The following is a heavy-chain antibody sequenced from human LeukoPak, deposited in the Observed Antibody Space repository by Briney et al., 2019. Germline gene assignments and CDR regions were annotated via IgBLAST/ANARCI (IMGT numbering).Heavy chain of an antibody. CDR2: IKQDGSEK. CDR3: ARWNLVSDY. D-gene: IGHD1-1*01. Sequence: GGSLRLSCAASGFTFSSYEMNWVRQAPGKGLEWVANIKQDGSEKYYGDSVKGRFTISRDNAKNSLYLQINSLRAEDTAVYYCARWNLVSDYWGQGTLVTVSS. CDR1: GFTFSSYE. J-gene: IGHJ4*02. V-gene: IGHV3-7*03.